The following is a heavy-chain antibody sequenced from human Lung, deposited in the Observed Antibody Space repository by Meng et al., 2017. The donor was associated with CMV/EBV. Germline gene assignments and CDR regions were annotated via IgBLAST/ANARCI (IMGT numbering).Heavy chain of an antibody. CDR2: ISGSSFYT. CDR1: GFTFSIYY. V-gene: IGHV3-11*05. D-gene: IGHD3-16*02. CDR3: ARAIVPNYHYLDV. Sequence: QVGSGGHLVKAGGSLRLSCAASGFTFSIYYMSWVRQAPGKGLEWLSYISGSSFYTTYADSVEGRFTVSRDNAKNSLFLQMNSLRAEDTAVYFCARAIVPNYHYLDVWGKGTTVTVSS. J-gene: IGHJ6*03.